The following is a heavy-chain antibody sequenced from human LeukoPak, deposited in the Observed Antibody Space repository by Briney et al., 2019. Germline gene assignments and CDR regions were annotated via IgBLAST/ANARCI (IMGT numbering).Heavy chain of an antibody. J-gene: IGHJ2*01. D-gene: IGHD2-2*01. Sequence: SETLSLTCAVYGGSFSGYYWSWIRQPPGKGLEWIWEINHSGSTNYNPSLKSRVTISVDTSKNQFSLKLSSVTVAVTAVFYCACQYCSSTREDWYFDLWGRDTLVTLSS. CDR2: INHSGST. CDR3: ACQYCSSTREDWYFDL. CDR1: GGSFSGYY. V-gene: IGHV4-34*01.